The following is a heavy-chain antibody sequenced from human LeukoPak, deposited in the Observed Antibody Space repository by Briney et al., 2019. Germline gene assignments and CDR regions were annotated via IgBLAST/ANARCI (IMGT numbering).Heavy chain of an antibody. V-gene: IGHV3-30*03. J-gene: IGHJ5*02. Sequence: PGGSLRLSCAASGFTFSSYGMHWVRQAPGKGLEWVAVISYDGSNKYYADSVKGRFTISRDNSKNTLYLQMNSLRAEDTAVYYCAREWGYGSGGNWFDPWGQGTLVTVSS. CDR1: GFTFSSYG. CDR2: ISYDGSNK. D-gene: IGHD3-10*01. CDR3: AREWGYGSGGNWFDP.